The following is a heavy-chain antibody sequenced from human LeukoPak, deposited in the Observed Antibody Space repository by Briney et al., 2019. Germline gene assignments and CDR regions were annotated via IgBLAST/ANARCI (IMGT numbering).Heavy chain of an antibody. J-gene: IGHJ5*02. CDR3: ARELFVVVTAIPEWFDP. CDR2: ISGSGGST. Sequence: GGSLRLSCAASGFTFSSYAMSWVRQAPGKGLEWVSAISGSGGSTYYADSVKGRFTISRDNSKNTLYLQMNSLRAEDTAVYYCARELFVVVTAIPEWFDPWGQGTLVTVSS. D-gene: IGHD2-21*02. V-gene: IGHV3-23*01. CDR1: GFTFSSYA.